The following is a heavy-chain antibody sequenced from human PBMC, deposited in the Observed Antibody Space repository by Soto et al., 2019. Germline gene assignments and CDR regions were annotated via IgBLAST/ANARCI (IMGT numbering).Heavy chain of an antibody. Sequence: TVSSGSISSDSYYWHWIRQPPGKGLEWIGSIYYSGATYFNPSLRRRVTISLDTSKNQFSLRLSSVTAADTAVFYCASQQVDASYYYYGMDVWGQGTAVTVSS. CDR2: IYYSGAT. CDR1: SGSISSDSYY. CDR3: ASQQVDASYYYYGMDV. J-gene: IGHJ6*02. V-gene: IGHV4-39*01.